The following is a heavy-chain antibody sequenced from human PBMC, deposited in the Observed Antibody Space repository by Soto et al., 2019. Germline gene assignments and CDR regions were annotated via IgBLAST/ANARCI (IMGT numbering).Heavy chain of an antibody. J-gene: IGHJ4*02. CDR2: IYYSGST. V-gene: IGHV4-59*11. CDR1: GGSISSHY. Sequence: KTSETLSLTCTVSGGSISSHYWSWIRQPPGKGLEWIGYIYYSGSTNYNPSLKSRVTISVDTSKNQFSLKLSSVTAADTAVYYCARVPGGRWLQLYSFDYWGQGTLVTVSS. CDR3: ARVPGGRWLQLYSFDY. D-gene: IGHD5-12*01.